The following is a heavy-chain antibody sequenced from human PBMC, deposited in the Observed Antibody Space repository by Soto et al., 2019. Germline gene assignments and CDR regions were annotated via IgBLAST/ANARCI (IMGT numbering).Heavy chain of an antibody. CDR2: IWYDGSNK. D-gene: IGHD2-15*01. CDR1: GFTFSSYG. J-gene: IGHJ6*02. V-gene: IGHV3-33*01. Sequence: QVQLVESGGGVVQPGRSLRLSCAASGFTFSSYGMHWVRQAPGKGLEWVAVIWYDGSNKYYADSVKGRFTISRDNSKNPLYLQMNSLRVEDTAVYYCASGYCSGGSCYSYYYYGMDVWGQGTTVTVSS. CDR3: ASGYCSGGSCYSYYYYGMDV.